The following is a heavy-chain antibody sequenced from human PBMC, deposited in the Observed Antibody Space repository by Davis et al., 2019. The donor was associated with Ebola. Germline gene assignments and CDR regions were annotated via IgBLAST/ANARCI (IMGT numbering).Heavy chain of an antibody. CDR3: ARAGDIVVAVAAAFDY. J-gene: IGHJ4*02. Sequence: PGGSLRLSCAASGFTFSSYSMNWVRQAPGKGLEWVSSISSSSSYIYYADSVKGRFTISRDNSKNTLYLQMNSLRAEDTAVYYCARAGDIVVAVAAAFDYWGQGTLVTVSS. D-gene: IGHD2-15*01. CDR1: GFTFSSYS. CDR2: ISSSSSYI. V-gene: IGHV3-21*01.